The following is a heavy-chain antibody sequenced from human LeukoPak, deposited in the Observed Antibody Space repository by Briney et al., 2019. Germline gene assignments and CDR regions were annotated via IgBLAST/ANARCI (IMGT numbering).Heavy chain of an antibody. Sequence: SETLSLTCAVYGGSFSGYYWSWIRQPPGKGLEWIGEINHSGSTNYNPSLKSRVTISVDTSKNQFSLKLSSVTAADTAVYYCARVGIGSGYDYWFDPWGQGTLVTVSS. CDR1: GGSFSGYY. CDR2: INHSGST. V-gene: IGHV4-34*01. D-gene: IGHD5-12*01. J-gene: IGHJ5*02. CDR3: ARVGIGSGYDYWFDP.